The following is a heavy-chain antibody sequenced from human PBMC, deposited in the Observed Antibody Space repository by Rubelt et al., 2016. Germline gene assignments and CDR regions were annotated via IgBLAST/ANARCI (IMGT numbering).Heavy chain of an antibody. CDR1: GYTFSSYA. V-gene: IGHV1-3*01. CDR2: ISAYNGNT. J-gene: IGHJ4*02. D-gene: IGHD6-19*01. Sequence: PGDSVKVSCKASGYTFSSYAIHWVRQAPGQRLEWMGWISAYNGNTKCSQKFQGRVTITRDTSASTAYMELSSLRSEDTAVYYCAREGLAVAHDYWGQGTLVTVSS. CDR3: AREGLAVAHDY.